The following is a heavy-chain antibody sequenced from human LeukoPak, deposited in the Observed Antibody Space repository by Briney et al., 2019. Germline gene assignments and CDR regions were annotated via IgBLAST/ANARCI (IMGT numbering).Heavy chain of an antibody. V-gene: IGHV4-39*02. Sequence: PSETLSLTCTVSGGSIRSSSDYWAWVRQPPGKGLEWIGSIYYSGSTYYNPSLKSRVTISVGTSKNHLSLNLISVTAADTAVYYCARRDYDIGWFDPWGQGTLVTVSS. CDR1: GGSIRSSSDY. CDR3: ARRDYDIGWFDP. CDR2: IYYSGST. J-gene: IGHJ5*02. D-gene: IGHD3-22*01.